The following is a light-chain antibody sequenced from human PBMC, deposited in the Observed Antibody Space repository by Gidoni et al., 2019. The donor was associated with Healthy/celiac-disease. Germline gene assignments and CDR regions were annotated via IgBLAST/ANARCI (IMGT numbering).Light chain of an antibody. V-gene: IGKV3-20*01. J-gene: IGKJ3*01. Sequence: ELVFTQSPGTLSLSPGERATLSCRASQSVSSSYLAWYQQKPGQAPRLRIYGASSRATGIPDRFSGSGSGTDFTLTISRLEPEDVAVYYCQQYGSSPPFTFGPGTKVDIK. CDR3: QQYGSSPPFT. CDR2: GAS. CDR1: QSVSSSY.